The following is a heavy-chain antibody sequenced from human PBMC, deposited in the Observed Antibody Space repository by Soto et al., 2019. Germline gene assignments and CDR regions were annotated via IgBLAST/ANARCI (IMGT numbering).Heavy chain of an antibody. CDR2: MDPKDSYT. CDR3: GRPKSRSGSYPIDC. CDR1: GYIFTNYC. V-gene: IGHV5-10-1*01. J-gene: IGHJ4*02. D-gene: IGHD3-22*01. Sequence: PVESLKISCKGSGYIFTNYCITCVRQMPGKGLEWMGTMDPKDSYTNYSPSFQGHVTISPDKSINTAYLHWSSLKSSVTASYYCGRPKSRSGSYPIDCWGKGTLVTVSS.